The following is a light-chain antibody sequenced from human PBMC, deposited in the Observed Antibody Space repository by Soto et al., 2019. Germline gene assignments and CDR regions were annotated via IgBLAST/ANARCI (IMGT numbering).Light chain of an antibody. V-gene: IGKV1-5*01. Sequence: GDRVTITFRASQSISSWLAWYQQKPGKAPKLLIYDASTLENGVPSRFSGSGSGTEFTLTISSLQPEDIATYYCQQYENLPTFGQGTRLEI. CDR3: QQYENLPT. CDR1: QSISSW. CDR2: DAS. J-gene: IGKJ5*01.